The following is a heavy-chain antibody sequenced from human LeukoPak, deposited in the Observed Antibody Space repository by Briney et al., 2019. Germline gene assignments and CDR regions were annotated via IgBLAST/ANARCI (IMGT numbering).Heavy chain of an antibody. V-gene: IGHV1-18*01. Sequence: ASVKVSCKASGYTVTSYGISWWRQAPGQGREWRGWISAYNGNTNYAQKLQGRVTMTTDTSTSTAYMELRSLRSDDTAVYYCARGGSGQTGTFDIWGQGTMVSVSS. J-gene: IGHJ3*02. CDR3: ARGGSGQTGTFDI. D-gene: IGHD5-12*01. CDR1: GYTVTSYG. CDR2: ISAYNGNT.